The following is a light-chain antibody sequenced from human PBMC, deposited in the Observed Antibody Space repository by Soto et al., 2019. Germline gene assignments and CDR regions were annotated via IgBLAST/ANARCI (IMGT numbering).Light chain of an antibody. Sequence: DIQMTQSPSTLSASVRDRVIITCRASQSISSWLAWYQQKPGKAPNLLIYKASNLESGVPSRFSGSGSGTEFTLTSNNLHPDDFATHYCQQYDSPTFTFGLGTKVEI. CDR3: QQYDSPTFT. V-gene: IGKV1-5*03. CDR2: KAS. J-gene: IGKJ1*01. CDR1: QSISSW.